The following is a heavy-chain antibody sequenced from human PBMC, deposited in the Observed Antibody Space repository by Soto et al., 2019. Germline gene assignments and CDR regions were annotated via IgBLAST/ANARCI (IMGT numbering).Heavy chain of an antibody. CDR1: GGSIRSGDYY. D-gene: IGHD2-2*02. V-gene: IGHV4-30-4*01. CDR3: ARELVVPAAIGYYYYGMDV. J-gene: IGHJ6*02. Sequence: SVTQSLPCTVAGGSIRSGDYYWSWKRQPPGKGLEWIGYIYYSGSTYYNPSLKSRVTISVDTSKNQFSLKLSSVTAADTAVYYCARELVVPAAIGYYYYGMDVWGQGATVTVSS. CDR2: IYYSGST.